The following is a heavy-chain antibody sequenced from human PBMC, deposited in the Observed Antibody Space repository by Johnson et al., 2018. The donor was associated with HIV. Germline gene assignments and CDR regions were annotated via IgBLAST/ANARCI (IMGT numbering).Heavy chain of an antibody. CDR2: VSYDGSYK. J-gene: IGHJ3*02. Sequence: QVQLVESGGGVVQPGRSLRLSCAASGFTFSSYGMNWVRQAPGKGLEWVAVVSYDGSYKDSVDSVKGRFTISRDNSKNTVYLQMNSLRTEDSALYYCAKDFGSGWADAFDIWGQGTGVTISS. CDR1: GFTFSSYG. D-gene: IGHD6-19*01. CDR3: AKDFGSGWADAFDI. V-gene: IGHV3-30*18.